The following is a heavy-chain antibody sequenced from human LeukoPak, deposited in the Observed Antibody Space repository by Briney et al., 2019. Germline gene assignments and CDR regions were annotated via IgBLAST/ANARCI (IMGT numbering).Heavy chain of an antibody. J-gene: IGHJ6*02. CDR3: ARDFLGRTNGGSNYFGMDV. CDR2: INLHTGGA. Sequence: SVKVSCKSSGYTFTDYFLHWVRQAPGQGLEWMGCINLHTGGAHYAQKFQDWVSLTRDTSIDTAFMELSSLRSDATAIYYCARDFLGRTNGGSNYFGMDVWGQGTTVTVSS. CDR1: GYTFTDYF. D-gene: IGHD2-8*01. V-gene: IGHV1-2*04.